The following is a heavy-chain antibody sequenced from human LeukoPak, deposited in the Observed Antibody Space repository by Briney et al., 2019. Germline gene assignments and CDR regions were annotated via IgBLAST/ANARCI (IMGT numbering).Heavy chain of an antibody. CDR1: GGSISSYY. J-gene: IGHJ6*03. V-gene: IGHV4-59*01. CDR3: ARDRSSSWYKALTNYYMDV. Sequence: SETLSLTCTVSGGSISSYYWSWIRQPPGKGLEWIGYIYYSGSTNYNPSLKSRVTISVDTSKNQFPLKLSSVTAADTAVYYCARDRSSSWYKALTNYYMDVWGKGTTVTVSS. CDR2: IYYSGST. D-gene: IGHD6-13*01.